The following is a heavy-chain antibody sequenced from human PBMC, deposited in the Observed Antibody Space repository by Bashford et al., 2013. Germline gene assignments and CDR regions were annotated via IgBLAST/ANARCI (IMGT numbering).Heavy chain of an antibody. D-gene: IGHD5-18*01. Sequence: GSLRLSCAVSGFTVSSNYMTWVRQAPGKGLEWVSVIYVDGSTYYADSVKGRFTISRDNSKNTLYFQLNSLRDEDTAVYYCARDADTATRCFDYWGQGTLVTVSS. CDR1: GFTVSSNY. V-gene: IGHV3-53*01. J-gene: IGHJ4*02. CDR2: IYVDGST. CDR3: ARDADTATRCFDY.